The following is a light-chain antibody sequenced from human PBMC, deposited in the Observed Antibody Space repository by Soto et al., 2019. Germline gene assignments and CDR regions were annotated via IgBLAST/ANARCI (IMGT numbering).Light chain of an antibody. CDR2: AAS. CDR1: QSISNY. CDR3: QQSFSSSWT. Sequence: DIQMTQSPASLSASIGDRVIITYRASQSISNYLNWYQHKPGRAPKFLIYAASSLQSGVPSRFSGSGSGTDFTLTISSLQREDFATYFCQQSFSSSWTFGQGTKVDIK. V-gene: IGKV1-39*01. J-gene: IGKJ1*01.